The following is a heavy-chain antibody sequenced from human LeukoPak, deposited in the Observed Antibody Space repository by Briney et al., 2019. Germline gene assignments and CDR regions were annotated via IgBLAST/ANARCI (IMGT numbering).Heavy chain of an antibody. Sequence: PSETLSLTCAVYGGSFSSYYWSWIRQPPGKGLEWIGYIYYSGSTNYNPSLKSRVTISVDTSKNQFSLKLSSVTAADTAVYYCAREPGYSYGIDYWGQGTLVTVSS. V-gene: IGHV4-59*01. D-gene: IGHD5-18*01. CDR2: IYYSGST. CDR1: GGSFSSYY. CDR3: AREPGYSYGIDY. J-gene: IGHJ4*02.